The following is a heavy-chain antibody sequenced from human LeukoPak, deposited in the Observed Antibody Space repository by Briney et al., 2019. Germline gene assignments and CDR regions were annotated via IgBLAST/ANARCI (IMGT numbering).Heavy chain of an antibody. V-gene: IGHV1-2*02. CDR1: GYTFTGYY. Sequence: ASVKVSCKASGYTFTGYYMHWVRQAPGQGLEWMGWINPNSGGTNYAQKFQGRVTMTRDTSISTAYMELSRLRSDDTAVYYCARDLLKWELLGESFDYWGQGTLVTVSS. J-gene: IGHJ4*02. CDR2: INPNSGGT. CDR3: ARDLLKWELLGESFDY. D-gene: IGHD1-26*01.